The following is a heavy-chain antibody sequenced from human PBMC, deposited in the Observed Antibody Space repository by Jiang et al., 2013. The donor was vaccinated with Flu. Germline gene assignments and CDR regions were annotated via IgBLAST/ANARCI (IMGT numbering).Heavy chain of an antibody. V-gene: IGHV3-21*01. CDR2: ISSSSTYI. CDR3: ARAGWELTYFDY. D-gene: IGHD1-26*01. J-gene: IGHJ4*02. CDR1: GFKFSSYY. Sequence: QLLESGGGLVKPGGSLRLSCAASGFKFSSYYMNWVRQAPGKGLEWVSSISSSSTYIYYADSVKGRFTISRDNAKNSLYLQMNSLRAEDTAVYYCARAGWELTYFDYWGQGTLVTVSS.